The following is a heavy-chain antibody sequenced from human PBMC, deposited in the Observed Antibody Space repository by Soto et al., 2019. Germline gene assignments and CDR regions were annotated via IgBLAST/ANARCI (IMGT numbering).Heavy chain of an antibody. V-gene: IGHV4-39*01. CDR2: VYYSGKT. CDR3: ARHGSY. CDR1: GVSPRNSSYY. J-gene: IGHJ4*02. Sequence: QLQLHESGPGLLKPSETLSLTCTVSGVSPRNSSYYWGWIRQPPGKGLEWIGTVYYSGKTYYHPSLKSRVTISIDTSKNQFSLKLSSVTAADTAVYYCARHGSYWGQGTLVTVSS.